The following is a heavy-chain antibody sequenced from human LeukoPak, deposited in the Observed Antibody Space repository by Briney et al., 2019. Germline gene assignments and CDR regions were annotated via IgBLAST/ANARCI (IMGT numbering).Heavy chain of an antibody. Sequence: ASVKVSCKASGYTFTSYGISWVRQAPGQGLEWMGWISAYNGNTNYAQKLQGRITMTTDTSTSTAYMELRSLRSDDTAVYYCARLNHTYYDFWSGYSSAFDIWGQGTMVTVSS. D-gene: IGHD3-3*01. CDR3: ARLNHTYYDFWSGYSSAFDI. CDR2: ISAYNGNT. J-gene: IGHJ3*02. V-gene: IGHV1-18*01. CDR1: GYTFTSYG.